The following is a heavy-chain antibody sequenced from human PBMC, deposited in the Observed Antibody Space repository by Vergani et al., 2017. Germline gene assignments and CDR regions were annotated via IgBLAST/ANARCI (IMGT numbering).Heavy chain of an antibody. V-gene: IGHV4-38-2*02. CDR3: AREPGGGAR. CDR2: IYHSGNT. J-gene: IGHJ4*02. D-gene: IGHD3-16*01. Sequence: QVQLQESGPGLVKPSETLSLTCTVSAYSISSGYYWAWVRQPPGKGLEWLVSIYHSGNTYYNPSLKSRVTISVDKSKNQFSLKLSSVTAADTAVYYCAREPGGGARWGQGTLVSVSS. CDR1: AYSISSGYY.